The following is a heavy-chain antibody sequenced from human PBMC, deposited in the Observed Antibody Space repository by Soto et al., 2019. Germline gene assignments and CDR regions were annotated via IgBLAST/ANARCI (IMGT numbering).Heavy chain of an antibody. CDR1: GFTVSSNY. Sequence: GGSLRLSCAASGFTVSSNYMSWVRQAPGKGLEWVSVIYSGGSTYYADSVKGRFTISRHNSKNTLYLQMNSLRAEDTAVYYCARGNCSGGSCYFDYWGQGTLVTVSS. V-gene: IGHV3-66*01. CDR3: ARGNCSGGSCYFDY. J-gene: IGHJ4*02. D-gene: IGHD2-15*01. CDR2: IYSGGST.